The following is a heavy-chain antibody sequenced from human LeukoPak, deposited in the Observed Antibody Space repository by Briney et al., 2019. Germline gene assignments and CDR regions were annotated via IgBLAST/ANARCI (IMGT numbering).Heavy chain of an antibody. CDR3: ARDSQKGI. Sequence: GGSLRLSCAASGFTFSSYAMHWVRQAPGKELEWVAVISYDGSNKYYADSVKGRFTSSRDNSKNTMYLQMNSLRVEDTAVYYCARDSQKGIWGQGTLVTVSS. J-gene: IGHJ4*02. V-gene: IGHV3-30*14. CDR1: GFTFSSYA. CDR2: ISYDGSNK.